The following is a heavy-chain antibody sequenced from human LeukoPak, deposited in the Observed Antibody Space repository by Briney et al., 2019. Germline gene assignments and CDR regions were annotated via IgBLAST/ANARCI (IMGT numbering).Heavy chain of an antibody. V-gene: IGHV1-69*13. Sequence: SVKVSCTASGGTFSSYAISWVRQAPGQGLEWMGGIIPIFGTANYAQKFQGRVTITADESTSTAYMELSSLRSEDTAVYYCAREPYCGGDCYSEIDAFDMWGQGTMVTVSS. CDR2: IIPIFGTA. J-gene: IGHJ3*02. CDR1: GGTFSSYA. D-gene: IGHD2-21*02. CDR3: AREPYCGGDCYSEIDAFDM.